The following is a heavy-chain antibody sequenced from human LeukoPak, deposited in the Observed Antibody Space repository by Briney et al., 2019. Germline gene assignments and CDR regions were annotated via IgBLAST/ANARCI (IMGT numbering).Heavy chain of an antibody. CDR1: GYTFTSYG. V-gene: IGHV1-18*01. J-gene: IGHJ4*02. Sequence: ASVKVSRKAFGYTFTSYGISWVRQAPGQGLEWMGWISAYNGNTNYAQKLQGRVTMTTDTSTSTAYMELRSLRSDDTAVYYCASSYGRWLQLSCDYWGQGTLVTVSS. CDR2: ISAYNGNT. D-gene: IGHD5-24*01. CDR3: ASSYGRWLQLSCDY.